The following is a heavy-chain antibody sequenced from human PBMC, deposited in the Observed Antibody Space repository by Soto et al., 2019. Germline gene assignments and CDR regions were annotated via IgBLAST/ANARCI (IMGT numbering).Heavy chain of an antibody. CDR3: VSDTARTYYYYAMDA. CDR1: GYSFTSYW. D-gene: IGHD5-18*01. Sequence: GESLNVSCKGSGYSFTSYWIGWVRQMPGKGLAWMGVIFPGDSVTRDSPSFQGHVTISVDKSISTAYLQWSSLKASETAMYYCVSDTARTYYYYAMDAWGQGSTVTVSS. J-gene: IGHJ6*02. V-gene: IGHV5-51*01. CDR2: IFPGDSVT.